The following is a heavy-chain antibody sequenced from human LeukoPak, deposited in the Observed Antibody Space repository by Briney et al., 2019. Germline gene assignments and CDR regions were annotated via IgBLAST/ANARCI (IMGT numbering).Heavy chain of an antibody. CDR1: GGSISSSSYY. CDR3: ARQEAVGATQYFQH. J-gene: IGHJ1*01. CDR2: IYYSGST. D-gene: IGHD1-26*01. Sequence: SEALSLTCTVSGGSISSSSYYWGWIRQPPGKGLEWIGSIYYSGSTYYNPSLKSRVTISVDTSKNQFSLKLSSVTAADTAVYYCARQEAVGATQYFQHWGQGTLVTVSS. V-gene: IGHV4-39*01.